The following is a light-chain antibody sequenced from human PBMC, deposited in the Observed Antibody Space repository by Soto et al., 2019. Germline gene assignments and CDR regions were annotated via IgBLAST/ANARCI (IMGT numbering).Light chain of an antibody. CDR3: ISFTASSTYV. Sequence: QSALTQPRSVSGSPGQSVAISCTGTSSDVGGYNHVAWYQQHPGKAPKLMIFDVNKRPSWVPDRFSGSKSGNTASLTISGLQAEDEADYYCISFTASSTYVFGTGTKLTVL. J-gene: IGLJ1*01. CDR2: DVN. V-gene: IGLV2-11*01. CDR1: SSDVGGYNH.